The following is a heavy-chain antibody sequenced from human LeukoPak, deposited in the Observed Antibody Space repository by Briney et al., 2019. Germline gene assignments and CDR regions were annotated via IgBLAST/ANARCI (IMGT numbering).Heavy chain of an antibody. CDR2: INPSGGST. CDR1: GYTFTSYY. V-gene: IGHV1-46*01. Sequence: ASVKVSCKASGYTFTSYYMHWVRQAPGQGLEWMGIINPSGGSTSCAQKFQGRVTMTRDTSTSTVYMELSSLRSEDTAVYYCARVNVAAAAANYYYYGMDVWGQGTTVTVSS. CDR3: ARVNVAAAAANYYYYGMDV. D-gene: IGHD6-13*01. J-gene: IGHJ6*02.